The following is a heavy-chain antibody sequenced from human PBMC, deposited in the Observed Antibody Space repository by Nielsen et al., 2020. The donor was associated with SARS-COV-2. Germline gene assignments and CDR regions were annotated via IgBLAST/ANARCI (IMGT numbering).Heavy chain of an antibody. CDR3: ARDNWGRMDV. CDR1: GFIFSDYY. CDR2: IYTDGST. D-gene: IGHD7-27*01. Sequence: GESLKISCAASGFIFSDYYMSWVRQAPGKGLDWVSVIYTDGSTSHADSVKGRFTISRDNSKNTLYLQMNSLRAEDTAVYYCARDNWGRMDVWGQGTTVTVSS. J-gene: IGHJ6*02. V-gene: IGHV3-66*01.